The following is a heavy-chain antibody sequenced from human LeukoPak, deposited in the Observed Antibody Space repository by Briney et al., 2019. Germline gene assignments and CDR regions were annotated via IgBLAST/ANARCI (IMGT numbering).Heavy chain of an antibody. CDR3: ASIVGATYHYFDY. CDR2: IIPIFGTA. V-gene: IGHV1-69*13. Sequence: SVKVSCKASGGTFSSYAISWVRQAPGQGLEWMGGIIPIFGTANYAQKFQGRVTITADESTSTAYMELSSLRSEDTAVYYCASIVGATYHYFDYWGQGTLATVSS. D-gene: IGHD1-26*01. CDR1: GGTFSSYA. J-gene: IGHJ4*02.